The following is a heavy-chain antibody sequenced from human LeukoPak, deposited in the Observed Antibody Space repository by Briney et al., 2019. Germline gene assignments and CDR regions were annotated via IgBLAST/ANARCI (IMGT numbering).Heavy chain of an antibody. V-gene: IGHV3-23*01. CDR3: VRLWDSSGFFGY. CDR2: ILSGGDVF. D-gene: IGHD3-22*01. J-gene: IGHJ4*02. CDR1: GFSFSSFA. Sequence: PGGSLRLSCAASGFSFSSFAMMWVRQAPGMGLELISAILSGGDVFFYGDSVRGRFTISRDDSTNTLFLQMNNLRADDSAVYYCVRLWDSSGFFGYWGQGALVTVSS.